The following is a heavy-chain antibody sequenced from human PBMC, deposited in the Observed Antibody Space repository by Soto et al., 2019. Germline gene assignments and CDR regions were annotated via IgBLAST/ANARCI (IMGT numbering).Heavy chain of an antibody. CDR2: IKSKTDGGTT. D-gene: IGHD6-13*01. CDR3: TTRGYSSSWYSDY. Sequence: ESGGGLVKPGGSLRLSCAASGFTFSNAWMSWVRQAPGKGLEWVGRIKSKTDGGTTDYAAPVKGRFTISRDDSKNTLYLQINSLKTEDTAVYYCTTRGYSSSWYSDYWGQGTLVTVSS. V-gene: IGHV3-15*01. J-gene: IGHJ4*02. CDR1: GFTFSNAW.